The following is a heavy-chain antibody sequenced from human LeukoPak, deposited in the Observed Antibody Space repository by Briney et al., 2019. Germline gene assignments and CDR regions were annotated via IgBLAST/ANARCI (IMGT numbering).Heavy chain of an antibody. D-gene: IGHD3-10*01. V-gene: IGHV3-15*01. CDR1: GFTFSNAW. CDR3: TTERVYRILWFGELFAHDDAFDI. Sequence: GGSLRLSCAASGFTFSNAWMSWVRQAPGKGLEWVGRIKSKTDGGTTDYAAPVKGRFTISRDDSKNTLYLQMNSLKTEDTAVYYCTTERVYRILWFGELFAHDDAFDIWGQGTMVTVSS. J-gene: IGHJ3*02. CDR2: IKSKTDGGTT.